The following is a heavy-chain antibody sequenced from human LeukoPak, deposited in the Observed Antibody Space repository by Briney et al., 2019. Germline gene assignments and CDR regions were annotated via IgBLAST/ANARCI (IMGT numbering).Heavy chain of an antibody. CDR3: ARIAVAGPYYFDY. D-gene: IGHD6-19*01. Sequence: SETLSLTCTVSGGSISSYYWSWIRQPPGKGLEWIGYIYYSGSTNYNPSLKSRVTISVDTSKNQFSLKLSSVTAADTAVYYCARIAVAGPYYFDYWGRGTLVTVSS. V-gene: IGHV4-59*08. CDR2: IYYSGST. CDR1: GGSISSYY. J-gene: IGHJ4*02.